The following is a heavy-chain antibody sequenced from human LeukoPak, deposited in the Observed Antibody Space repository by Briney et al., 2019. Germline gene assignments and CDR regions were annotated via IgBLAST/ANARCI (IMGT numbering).Heavy chain of an antibody. CDR2: IYYSGST. J-gene: IGHJ5*02. CDR3: ARHRWFGELLALDWFDP. D-gene: IGHD3-10*01. CDR1: GGSISSYY. V-gene: IGHV4-59*05. Sequence: SETLSLTCTVSGGSISSYYWNWIRQPPGKGLEWIGSIYYSGSTYYNPPLKSRVTISVDTSKNQFSLKLSSVTAADTAVYYCARHRWFGELLALDWFDPWGQGTLVTVSS.